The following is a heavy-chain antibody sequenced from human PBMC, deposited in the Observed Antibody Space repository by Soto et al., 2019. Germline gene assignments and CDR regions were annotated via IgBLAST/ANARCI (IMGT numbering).Heavy chain of an antibody. D-gene: IGHD1-1*01. Sequence: QVQLVESGGGVVQPGRSLRLSCAASGFTFSSYGMHWFRQAPGKGLEWVAVIWYDGSNKYYADSVKGRFTISRDNSKNTLYLQMNSLRAEDTAVYYCARDRAARTGWFDPWGQGTLVTVSS. V-gene: IGHV3-33*01. CDR2: IWYDGSNK. J-gene: IGHJ5*02. CDR3: ARDRAARTGWFDP. CDR1: GFTFSSYG.